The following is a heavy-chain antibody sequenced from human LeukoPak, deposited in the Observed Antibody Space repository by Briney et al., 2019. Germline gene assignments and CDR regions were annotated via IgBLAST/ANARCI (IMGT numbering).Heavy chain of an antibody. CDR2: IRYDGSNK. CDR3: AKDTTVATRSPLDY. J-gene: IGHJ4*02. CDR1: GFTFSSYG. D-gene: IGHD4-17*01. Sequence: GGSLRLSCAASGFTFSSYGMHWVRQAPGKGLEWVAFIRYDGSNKYYADSVKGRFTISRDNSKNTLYLQMNSLRAEDTAVYYCAKDTTVATRSPLDYWGQGTLVTVSS. V-gene: IGHV3-30*02.